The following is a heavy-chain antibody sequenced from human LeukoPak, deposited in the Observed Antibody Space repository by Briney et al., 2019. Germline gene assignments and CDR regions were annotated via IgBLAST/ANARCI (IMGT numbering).Heavy chain of an antibody. CDR1: GGSISSSSYY. CDR3: ARDSPPRGSFDY. V-gene: IGHV4-39*02. CDR2: IYYSGST. J-gene: IGHJ4*02. Sequence: SETLSLTCTVSGGSISSSSYYWGWIRQPPGKGLEWIGSIYYSGSTYYNPSLKSRVTISVDTSKNQFSLKLSSVTAADTAVYYCARDSPPRGSFDYWGQGTLVTVSS. D-gene: IGHD1-26*01.